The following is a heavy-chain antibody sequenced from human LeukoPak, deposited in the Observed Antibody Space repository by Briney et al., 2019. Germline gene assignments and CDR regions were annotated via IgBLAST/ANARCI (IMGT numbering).Heavy chain of an antibody. Sequence: PSETLSLTCAASGGSISSSNWWSWVRQPPGKGLEWIGEIYHSGSTNYNPSLKSQVTISLDKSKNQFSLKLSSVTAADTVVYYCARDPGTVTTGFDYWGQGTLVTVSS. CDR3: ARDPGTVTTGFDY. J-gene: IGHJ4*02. CDR2: IYHSGST. V-gene: IGHV4-4*02. CDR1: GGSISSSNW. D-gene: IGHD4-17*01.